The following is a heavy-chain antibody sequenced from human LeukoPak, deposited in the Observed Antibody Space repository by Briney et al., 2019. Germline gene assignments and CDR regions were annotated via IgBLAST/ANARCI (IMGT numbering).Heavy chain of an antibody. CDR2: VNHSGTT. J-gene: IGHJ4*02. CDR3: ARVGRSYYDSSGYYSYFDY. V-gene: IGHV4-34*01. D-gene: IGHD3-22*01. CDR1: GGSFSGYY. Sequence: SETLSLTCAVYGGSFSGYYWSWIRQPPGKGLEWIGEVNHSGTTNYNPSLKSRVTISIDTSRNQFSLKLSSVTAADTAVYYCARVGRSYYDSSGYYSYFDYWGQGTLVTVSS.